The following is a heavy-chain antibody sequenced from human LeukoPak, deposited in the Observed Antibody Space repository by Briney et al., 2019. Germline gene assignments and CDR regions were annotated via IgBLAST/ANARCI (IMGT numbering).Heavy chain of an antibody. CDR3: ARCGGYDYLDDY. J-gene: IGHJ4*02. V-gene: IGHV4-34*01. CDR2: INNSGST. Sequence: RSSETLSLTCAVYGGSFSDYYWAWIRQSPGEGLEWIGEINNSGSTKYNPSLKSRVSIPADTSKNQFSLKLSSVTAADTAVYYCARCGGYDYLDDYWGQGTLVTVSS. CDR1: GGSFSDYY. D-gene: IGHD5-12*01.